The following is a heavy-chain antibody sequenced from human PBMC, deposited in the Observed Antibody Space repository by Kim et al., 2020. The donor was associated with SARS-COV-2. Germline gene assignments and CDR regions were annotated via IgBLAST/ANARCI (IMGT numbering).Heavy chain of an antibody. Sequence: GGSLRLSCAASGFTFSDHYMDWVRQAPGKGLEWVGRTRNKANSYTTEYAPSVKGRFTISRDDSKNSLYLQINSLKTEDTAVYYCARERREQTTYYGMDVWGPGTTVTVSS. CDR3: ARERREQTTYYGMDV. CDR2: TRNKANSYTT. V-gene: IGHV3-72*01. D-gene: IGHD4-17*01. J-gene: IGHJ6*02. CDR1: GFTFSDHY.